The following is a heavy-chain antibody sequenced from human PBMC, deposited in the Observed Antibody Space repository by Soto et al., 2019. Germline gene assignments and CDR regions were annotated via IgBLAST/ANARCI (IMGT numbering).Heavy chain of an antibody. Sequence: ASVKVSCKASGYTSTSYDIKWVRQATGQGLEWMGWMNPNSGNTGYAQKFQGRVTMTRNTSISTAYMELSSLRAEDTALYYCAKDQGGERSGWFHSYYMDVWGKGTTVTVSS. D-gene: IGHD6-19*01. V-gene: IGHV1-8*01. J-gene: IGHJ6*03. CDR1: GYTSTSYD. CDR3: AKDQGGERSGWFHSYYMDV. CDR2: MNPNSGNT.